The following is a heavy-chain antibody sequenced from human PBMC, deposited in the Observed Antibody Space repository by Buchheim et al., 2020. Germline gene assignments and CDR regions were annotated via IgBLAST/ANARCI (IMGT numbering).Heavy chain of an antibody. CDR2: IFYSGST. CDR1: GGSISSYY. J-gene: IGHJ4*02. V-gene: IGHV4-59*01. D-gene: IGHD6-13*01. Sequence: QVQLQESGPGLVKPSETLSLTCTVSGGSISSYYWSWIRQPPGKGMEWIGYIFYSGSTNYNPSLKGRVTISVDTSKNQFSLKLSSVTAADTAVYYCATLRAYSSSWYFDYWGQGTL. CDR3: ATLRAYSSSWYFDY.